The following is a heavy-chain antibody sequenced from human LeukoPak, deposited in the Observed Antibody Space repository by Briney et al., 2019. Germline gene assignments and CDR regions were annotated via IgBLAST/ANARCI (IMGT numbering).Heavy chain of an antibody. J-gene: IGHJ4*02. V-gene: IGHV4-39*07. Sequence: PSETLSLTCTVSGGSISTSSYYWGWIRQPPGKGLEWIGTIYYSGSTYYNPSLKSRVTISVDTSKNQFSLKLSSVTAADTAVYYCARLVFWDYQLLPYFDYWGQGTLVTVSS. CDR3: ARLVFWDYQLLPYFDY. D-gene: IGHD2-2*01. CDR1: GGSISTSSYY. CDR2: IYYSGST.